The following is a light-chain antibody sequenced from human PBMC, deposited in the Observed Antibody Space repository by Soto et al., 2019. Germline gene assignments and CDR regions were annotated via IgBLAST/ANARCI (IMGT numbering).Light chain of an antibody. CDR3: QQYTDWPIT. Sequence: EVLMTQSPATLSVSPGDRATLSFTASQSINSNLAWYQQQPGQAPRLLIYAASTRATAVPDRFSGSGSGTDFTLTITSLQSDDFAAYFCQQYTDWPITFGQGTRLEIK. CDR2: AAS. J-gene: IGKJ5*01. CDR1: QSINSN. V-gene: IGKV3-15*01.